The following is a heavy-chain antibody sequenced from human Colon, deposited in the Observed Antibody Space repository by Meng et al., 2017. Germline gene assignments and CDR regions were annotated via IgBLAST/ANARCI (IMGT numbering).Heavy chain of an antibody. J-gene: IGHJ4*02. D-gene: IGHD6-19*01. Sequence: EVQLVEAGGGRVKTGGSRRRSGAGSGFTFRHYNMHWIRQAPGKGLEWVSSISGTTYLYYADSVKGRFTISRDNDKNLLFLQMSSLRAEDTAVYYCARDHDNGWSFGYWGQGSLVTVSS. CDR2: ISGTTYL. V-gene: IGHV3-69-1*02. CDR1: GFTFRHYN. CDR3: ARDHDNGWSFGY.